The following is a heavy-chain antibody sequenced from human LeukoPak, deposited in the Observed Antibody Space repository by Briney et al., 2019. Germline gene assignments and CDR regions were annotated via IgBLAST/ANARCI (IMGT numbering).Heavy chain of an antibody. CDR1: GGSISSGGYS. CDR3: ARHIIYSKKPSFDH. V-gene: IGHV4-30-2*02. CDR2: IYHSGST. D-gene: IGHD4-11*01. Sequence: SETLSLTCAVSGGSISSGGYSWSWIRQPPGKGLEWIGYIYHSGSTYYNPSLKSRVTISVDRSKNQFSLQLGSVTAADTAFYYCARHIIYSKKPSFDHWGQGTLVTVSS. J-gene: IGHJ4*02.